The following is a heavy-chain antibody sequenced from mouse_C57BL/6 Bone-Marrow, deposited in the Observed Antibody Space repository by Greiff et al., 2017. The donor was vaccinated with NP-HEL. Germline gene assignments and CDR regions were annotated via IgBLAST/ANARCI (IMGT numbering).Heavy chain of an antibody. Sequence: EVKLVESGPGLVKPSQSLSLTCSVTGYSITSGYYWNWIRQFPGNKLEWMGYISYDGSNNYNPSLKNRISITRDTSKNQFFLKLNSVTTEDTATYYCARDLHYDYEGHYWGQGTTLTVSS. CDR2: ISYDGSN. J-gene: IGHJ2*01. D-gene: IGHD2-4*01. V-gene: IGHV3-6*01. CDR1: GYSITSGYY. CDR3: ARDLHYDYEGHY.